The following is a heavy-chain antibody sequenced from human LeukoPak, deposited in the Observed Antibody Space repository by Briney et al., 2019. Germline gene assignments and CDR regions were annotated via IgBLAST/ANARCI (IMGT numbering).Heavy chain of an antibody. CDR3: ARGGITGTTFGREEFDY. Sequence: ASVKVSCKASGYTFTSYYMHWVRQAPGQGLEWMGLINPSGGSTSYAQKFQGRVTMTRDTSTSTVYMELSSLRSEDTAVYYCARGGITGTTFGREEFDYWGQGTLVTVSS. CDR2: INPSGGST. CDR1: GYTFTSYY. D-gene: IGHD1-7*01. V-gene: IGHV1-46*01. J-gene: IGHJ4*02.